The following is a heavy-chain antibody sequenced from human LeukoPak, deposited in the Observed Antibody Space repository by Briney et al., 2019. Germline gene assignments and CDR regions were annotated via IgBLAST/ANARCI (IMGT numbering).Heavy chain of an antibody. J-gene: IGHJ6*03. V-gene: IGHV1-18*01. D-gene: IGHD1-26*01. CDR3: AREGKVGATSFYYYYYMDV. CDR1: GYTFTSYG. Sequence: ASVKVSCKASGYTFTSYGISWVRQAPGQGLEWMGWISAYNGNTNYAQKLQGRVTMTTDTSTSTAYMELRSLRSDDTAVYYCAREGKVGATSFYYYYYMDVWGKGTTVTISS. CDR2: ISAYNGNT.